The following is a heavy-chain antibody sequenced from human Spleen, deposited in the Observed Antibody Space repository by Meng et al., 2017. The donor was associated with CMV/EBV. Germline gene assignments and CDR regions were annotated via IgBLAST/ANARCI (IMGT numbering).Heavy chain of an antibody. CDR3: VRGRRDVVVAPTADNWFDP. V-gene: IGHV3-21*01. CDR2: ISSSSTYI. D-gene: IGHD2-2*01. Sequence: GESLKISFAASGFSLSSYKMNWVRQAPGKGLEWVSSISSSSTYIHHADSVKGRFTVSRDNAKNSVYLQMNSLRAEDTAVYYCVRGRRDVVVAPTADNWFDPWGQGTLVTVSS. CDR1: GFSLSSYK. J-gene: IGHJ5*02.